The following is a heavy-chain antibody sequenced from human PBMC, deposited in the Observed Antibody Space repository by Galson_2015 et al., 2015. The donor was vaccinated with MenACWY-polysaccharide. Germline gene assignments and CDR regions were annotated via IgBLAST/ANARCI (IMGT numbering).Heavy chain of an antibody. D-gene: IGHD3-22*01. Sequence: SLRLSCAASGFTFSSYGMHWVRQAPGKGLEWVAVISYDGSNKYYADSVKGRFTISRDNSKNTLYLQMNSLGAEDTAVYYCAKDYADSSGYNYYFDYWGQGTLVTVSS. V-gene: IGHV3-30*18. CDR1: GFTFSSYG. CDR3: AKDYADSSGYNYYFDY. J-gene: IGHJ4*02. CDR2: ISYDGSNK.